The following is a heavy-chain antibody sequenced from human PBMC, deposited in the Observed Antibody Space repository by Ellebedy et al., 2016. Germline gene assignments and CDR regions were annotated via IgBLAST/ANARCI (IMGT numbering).Heavy chain of an antibody. V-gene: IGHV3-15*01. D-gene: IGHD3-9*01. CDR3: TTPTDLGHYDICDY. CDR2: IRSKANGGTT. Sequence: GGSLRLXXAASGFTFSNAWMTWVRQAPGKGLEWVGRIRSKANGGTTEYAAPVKGRFTISRDDSKNTLYLQMNSLKTEDTAVYYCTTPTDLGHYDICDYWGQGTLVTVSS. J-gene: IGHJ4*02. CDR1: GFTFSNAW.